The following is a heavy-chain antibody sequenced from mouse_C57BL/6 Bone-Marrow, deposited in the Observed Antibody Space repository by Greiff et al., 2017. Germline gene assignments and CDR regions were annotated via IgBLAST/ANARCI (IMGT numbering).Heavy chain of an antibody. CDR1: GYTFTSYW. D-gene: IGHD1-1*01. J-gene: IGHJ4*01. CDR2: IDPNSGGT. CDR3: AREDITTVVATPYYYAMDY. Sequence: QVQLQQSGAELVKPGASVKLSCKASGYTFTSYWMHWVKQRPGRGLEWIGRIDPNSGGTKYNEKFKSKATLTVDKPSSTAYMQLSSLTSEDAAVYYCAREDITTVVATPYYYAMDYWGQGTSVTVSS. V-gene: IGHV1-72*01.